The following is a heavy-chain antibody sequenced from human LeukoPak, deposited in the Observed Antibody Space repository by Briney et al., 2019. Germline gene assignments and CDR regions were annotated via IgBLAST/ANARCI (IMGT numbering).Heavy chain of an antibody. CDR2: ISSSGSNR. D-gene: IGHD6-19*01. V-gene: IGHV3-48*03. J-gene: IGHJ4*02. CDR1: GFTFSSSE. CDR3: ARDLYSSWYAFDY. Sequence: GGSLRLSCAASGFTFSSSEMNWVRQAPGEGLEWVSYISSSGSNRYYADSVKGRFTISRDNAKSSLYLQMNSLRAEDAAVYYCARDLYSSWYAFDYWGQGTLVTVSS.